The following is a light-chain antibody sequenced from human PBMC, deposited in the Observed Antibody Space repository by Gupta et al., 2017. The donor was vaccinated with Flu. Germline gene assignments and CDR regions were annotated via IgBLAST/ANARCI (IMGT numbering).Light chain of an antibody. J-gene: IGLJ3*02. V-gene: IGLV3-25*02. CDR2: KDS. Sequence: SSELTPPPSVSVSLVQTARTTCSGDALPKQYATWYQQKPGQAPMLMIYKDSGRPSGIPERFSGSSSGTTGTLTISGVQAEDEADYYCHSSESSGTYQVFGGGTKLTVL. CDR1: ALPKQY. CDR3: HSSESSGTYQV.